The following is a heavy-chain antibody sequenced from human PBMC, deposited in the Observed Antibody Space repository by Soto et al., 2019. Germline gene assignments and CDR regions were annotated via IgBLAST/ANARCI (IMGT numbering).Heavy chain of an antibody. D-gene: IGHD5-18*01. V-gene: IGHV3-30*03. CDR2: ISYDGSNK. Sequence: QVQLVESGGGVVQPGRSLRLSCAASGFTFSSYGMHWVRQAPGKGLEWAAVISYDGSNKYYADSVKGRFTISRDNSKNTLHPQMNSLRAEDTAVYHCASGGVWLIWYWGQGTLVTVSS. CDR1: GFTFSSYG. J-gene: IGHJ4*02. CDR3: ASGGVWLIWY.